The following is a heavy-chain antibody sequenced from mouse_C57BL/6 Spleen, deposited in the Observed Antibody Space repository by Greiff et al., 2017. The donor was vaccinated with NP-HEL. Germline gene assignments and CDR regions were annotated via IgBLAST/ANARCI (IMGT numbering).Heavy chain of an antibody. CDR2: ISYDGSN. J-gene: IGHJ2*01. CDR3: ARDTRYFDY. V-gene: IGHV3-6*01. Sequence: VQLQQSGPGLVKPSQSLSLTCSVTGYSITSGYYWNWIRQFPGNKLEWMGYISYDGSNNYNPSLKNRISITRDTSKNQFFLKLNSVTTEDTATYYCARDTRYFDYWGQGTTLTVSS. D-gene: IGHD2-12*01. CDR1: GYSITSGYY.